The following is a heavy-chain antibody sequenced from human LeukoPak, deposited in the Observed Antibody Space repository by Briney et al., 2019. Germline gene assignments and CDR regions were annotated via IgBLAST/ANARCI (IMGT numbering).Heavy chain of an antibody. D-gene: IGHD6-13*01. V-gene: IGHV1-2*02. CDR3: ARVGSGLRDSSSWYDN. J-gene: IGHJ4*02. CDR1: GYTFTGYY. Sequence: ASVKVSCKASGYTFTGYYMHWVRHAPGQGLEWMGWINPNSGGTNYAQKFQGRVTLTRDTSISTDYMELSSLRSDDTAVYYCARVGSGLRDSSSWYDNWGQGTLVTVSS. CDR2: INPNSGGT.